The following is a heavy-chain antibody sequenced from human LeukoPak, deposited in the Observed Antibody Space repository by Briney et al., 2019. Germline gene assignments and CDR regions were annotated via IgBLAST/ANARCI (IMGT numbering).Heavy chain of an antibody. CDR1: GYTFTNYY. CDR3: AREYSNSQFDY. CDR2: INPSSGST. V-gene: IGHV1-46*01. Sequence: GPSVKVSCKTSGYTFTNYYIHWVRQAPGQWLELMAIINPSSGSTNYAQKFQGRVTMTRDTSTSTVYMELSSLRSEDTAMYYCAREYSNSQFDYWGQGTLVTVSS. D-gene: IGHD6-13*01. J-gene: IGHJ4*02.